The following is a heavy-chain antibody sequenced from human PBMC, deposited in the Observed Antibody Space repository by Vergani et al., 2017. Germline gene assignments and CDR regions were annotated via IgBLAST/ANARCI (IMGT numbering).Heavy chain of an antibody. CDR1: GGSFSGYY. D-gene: IGHD2-2*01. J-gene: IGHJ4*02. V-gene: IGHV4-34*01. Sequence: QVQLQQWGAGLLKPSETLSLTCAVYGGSFSGYYWSWIRQPPGKGLEWIGEINHSGSTNYIPSLKSRVTISVDTSKNQFSLKLSSVTAADTAVYYCARGRGYCSSTSCYQDYWGQGTLVTVSS. CDR3: ARGRGYCSSTSCYQDY. CDR2: INHSGST.